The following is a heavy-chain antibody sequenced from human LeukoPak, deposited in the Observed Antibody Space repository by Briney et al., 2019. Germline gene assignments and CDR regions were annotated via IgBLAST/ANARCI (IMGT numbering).Heavy chain of an antibody. CDR3: ARQEYCSGASCYTWFDP. CDR2: IYPADSDI. D-gene: IGHD2-15*01. J-gene: IGHJ5*02. Sequence: GESLKISCKGSGYSINNYWIAWVRQMPGKGLEWMGIIYPADSDIRYSPSFQGQVTISADKSISNAYLQWNSLKASDTAMYYCARQEYCSGASCYTWFDPWGQGTLVTVSS. V-gene: IGHV5-51*01. CDR1: GYSINNYW.